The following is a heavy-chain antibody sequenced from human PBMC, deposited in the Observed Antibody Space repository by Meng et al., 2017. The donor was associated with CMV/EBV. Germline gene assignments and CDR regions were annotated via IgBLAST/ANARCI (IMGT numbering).Heavy chain of an antibody. J-gene: IGHJ6*02. D-gene: IGHD2-2*01. V-gene: IGHV3-21*01. Sequence: GGSLRLSCAASGFTFSSYGMNWVRQAPGKGLEWVSSISSSSSYIYYADSVKGRFTISRDNAKNSLYLQMNSLRAEDTAVYYCARELVVVVPAATPYYYYGMDVWGQGTTVTVSS. CDR1: GFTFSSYG. CDR3: ARELVVVVPAATPYYYYGMDV. CDR2: ISSSSSYI.